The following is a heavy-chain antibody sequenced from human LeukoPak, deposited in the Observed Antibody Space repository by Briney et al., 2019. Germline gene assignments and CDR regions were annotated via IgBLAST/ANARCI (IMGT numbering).Heavy chain of an antibody. CDR1: GGSISSYY. CDR2: IYYSGST. J-gene: IGHJ3*02. Sequence: SETLSLTCTVSGGSISSYYWSWIRQPPGKGLEWIGYIYYSGSTNYNPSLKSRVTISVDTSKNQFSLKLSSVTAADTAVYYCVRFTSYGYLADAFDIWGQGTMVTVSS. V-gene: IGHV4-59*01. D-gene: IGHD5-18*01. CDR3: VRFTSYGYLADAFDI.